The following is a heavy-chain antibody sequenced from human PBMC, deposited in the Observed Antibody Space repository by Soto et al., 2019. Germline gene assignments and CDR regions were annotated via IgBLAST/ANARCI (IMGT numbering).Heavy chain of an antibody. CDR2: ISSSSSYI. V-gene: IGHV3-21*01. CDR3: ASKRSSYFDY. D-gene: IGHD3-10*01. J-gene: IGHJ4*02. Sequence: EVQLVESGGGLVKPGGSLRLSCAASGFTFSSYSMNWVRQAPGKGLEWVSFISSSSSYIYYADSVKGRFTISRDNAKNSLYLQMNSLRAEDTAVYYCASKRSSYFDYWGQGTLVTVSS. CDR1: GFTFSSYS.